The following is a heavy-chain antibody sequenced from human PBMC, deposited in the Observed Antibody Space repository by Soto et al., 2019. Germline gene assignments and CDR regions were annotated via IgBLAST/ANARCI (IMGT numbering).Heavy chain of an antibody. J-gene: IGHJ3*02. Sequence: QVQLVQSGAEVKKPGSSVKVSCKASGGTFSSYAISWVRQAPGQGLEWMGGIIPIFSTANYAQKFQGRVTITADKSTSTAYMELSSLRSEDTAVYYCARVQSNYYDSSGNAFDIWGQGTMVTVSS. CDR3: ARVQSNYYDSSGNAFDI. D-gene: IGHD3-22*01. CDR2: IIPIFSTA. CDR1: GGTFSSYA. V-gene: IGHV1-69*06.